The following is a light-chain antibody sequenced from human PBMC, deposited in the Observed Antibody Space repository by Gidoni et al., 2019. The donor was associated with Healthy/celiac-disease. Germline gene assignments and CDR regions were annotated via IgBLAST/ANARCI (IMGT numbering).Light chain of an antibody. J-gene: IGKJ5*01. CDR3: QQYKSYSIT. Sequence: DIQMTPSPSTLSASVGDRVTITCRASQSISSWLAWYQQKPGKAPKLLIYDASSLESGVPSRFSGSGSGTEFTLTISSLQPDDFATYYCQQYKSYSITFGQGTRLEIK. CDR2: DAS. CDR1: QSISSW. V-gene: IGKV1-5*01.